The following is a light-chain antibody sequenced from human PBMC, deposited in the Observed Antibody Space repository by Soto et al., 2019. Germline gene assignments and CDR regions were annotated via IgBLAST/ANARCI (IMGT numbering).Light chain of an antibody. CDR1: QSVSSNY. CDR2: GAS. V-gene: IGKV3-20*01. CDR3: QQYASSPWT. Sequence: EVVLTQSPGTLSLSPGDRATLSCRASQSVSSNYLAWYQQTPGQAPRLLIHGASSRATGITDRFSGSGSGTDFTLTISRLEPEDFAVYYCQQYASSPWTFGQGTKVDIK. J-gene: IGKJ1*01.